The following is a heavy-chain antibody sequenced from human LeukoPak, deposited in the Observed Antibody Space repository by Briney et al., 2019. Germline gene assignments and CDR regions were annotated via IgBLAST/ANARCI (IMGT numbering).Heavy chain of an antibody. V-gene: IGHV3-9*03. J-gene: IGHJ4*02. D-gene: IGHD3-22*01. Sequence: GRSLRLSCAASGFTFDDYAMHWVRQAPGKGLEWVSGISWNSGSIGYADSVKGRLTISRDNAKNSLYLQMNSLRAEDMALYYCAKVATRYYDSSGYYSHYFDYWGQGTPVTVSS. CDR2: ISWNSGSI. CDR3: AKVATRYYDSSGYYSHYFDY. CDR1: GFTFDDYA.